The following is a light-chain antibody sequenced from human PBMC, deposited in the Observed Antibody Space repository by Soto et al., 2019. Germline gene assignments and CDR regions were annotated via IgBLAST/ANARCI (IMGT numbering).Light chain of an antibody. Sequence: QSVLTQPPSVSGAPGQRVTISCTGSSSNSGSGYDVHWYQQRPGTAPKLLIYGNSNRPSGVPDRFSGSKSGTSASLAITGLQAEDEADYYCQSYDSSLSGWVFGGGTQLTVL. CDR2: GNS. J-gene: IGLJ3*02. V-gene: IGLV1-40*01. CDR3: QSYDSSLSGWV. CDR1: SSNSGSGYD.